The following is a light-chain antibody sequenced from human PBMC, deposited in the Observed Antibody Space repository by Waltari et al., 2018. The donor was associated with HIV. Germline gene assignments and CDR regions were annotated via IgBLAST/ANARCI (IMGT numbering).Light chain of an antibody. CDR1: SSDVGGSNY. Sequence: QSALTQPASVSGSPGQSITISCTGTSSDVGGSNYVSWYQQHPGKAPKLMIYDVSKRPSGVSNRFSGSKSGNTASLTISGLQAEDEADYYCSSYTSSSTFWLFGGGTKLTVL. J-gene: IGLJ3*02. V-gene: IGLV2-14*01. CDR3: SSYTSSSTFWL. CDR2: DVS.